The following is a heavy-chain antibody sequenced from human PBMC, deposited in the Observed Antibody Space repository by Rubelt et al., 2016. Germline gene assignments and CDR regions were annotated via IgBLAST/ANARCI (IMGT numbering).Heavy chain of an antibody. CDR1: GGTFSSYA. CDR2: IIPTFGPA. J-gene: IGHJ3*02. V-gene: IGHV1-69*06. Sequence: QVQLVQSGAEVKKPGSSVKVSCKASGGTFSSYAISWVRQAPGQGLEWMGGIIPTFGPANYAQKFQGRVTITADKSTSTAYMELSSLRSEDTAVYYCARDLVGVVITTHDAFDIWGQGTMVTVSS. D-gene: IGHD3-22*01. CDR3: ARDLVGVVITTHDAFDI.